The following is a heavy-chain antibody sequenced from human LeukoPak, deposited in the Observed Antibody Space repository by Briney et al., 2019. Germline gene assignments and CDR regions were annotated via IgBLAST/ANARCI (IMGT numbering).Heavy chain of an antibody. CDR1: GYTFTSYY. D-gene: IGHD2-21*02. J-gene: IGHJ4*02. Sequence: GASVKVSCKASGYTFTSYYMHWVRQAPGQGLEWMGWINPNSGGTNYAQKFQGRVTMTRDTSISTAYMELSRLRSDDTAVYYCARDLSYCGGDCYPRADYWGQGTLVTVSS. CDR2: INPNSGGT. V-gene: IGHV1-2*02. CDR3: ARDLSYCGGDCYPRADY.